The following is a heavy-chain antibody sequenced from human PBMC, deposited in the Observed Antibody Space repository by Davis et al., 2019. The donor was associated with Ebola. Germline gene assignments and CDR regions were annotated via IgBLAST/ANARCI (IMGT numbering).Heavy chain of an antibody. Sequence: HSQTLSLTCAISGDSVSSNSAAWNWIRQSPSRGLEWLGRTYYRSKWYNDYAVSVKSRITINPDTSKSQFSLQLNSVTPEDTAVYYCARTVVGATEDLYYYYAMDVWGQGTPVTVSS. D-gene: IGHD1-26*01. CDR3: ARTVVGATEDLYYYYAMDV. V-gene: IGHV6-1*01. CDR1: GDSVSSNSAA. CDR2: TYYRSKWYN. J-gene: IGHJ6*02.